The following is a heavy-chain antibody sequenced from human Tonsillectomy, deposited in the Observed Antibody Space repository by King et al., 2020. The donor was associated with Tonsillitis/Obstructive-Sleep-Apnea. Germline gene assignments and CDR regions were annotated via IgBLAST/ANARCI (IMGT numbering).Heavy chain of an antibody. CDR1: GFSFSSYE. CDR3: AREDYYYDSSGYSYGMDV. D-gene: IGHD3-22*01. CDR2: ISSTGITI. J-gene: IGHJ6*02. Sequence: VQLVESGGGLVQPGGSLRLSCAASGFSFSSYEMNWVRQAPGKGLEWVSYISSTGITIYYADSVKGRFTISGDNDKNSLYLQMNSLRAEDTAVYYCAREDYYYDSSGYSYGMDVWGQGTTVTVSS. V-gene: IGHV3-48*03.